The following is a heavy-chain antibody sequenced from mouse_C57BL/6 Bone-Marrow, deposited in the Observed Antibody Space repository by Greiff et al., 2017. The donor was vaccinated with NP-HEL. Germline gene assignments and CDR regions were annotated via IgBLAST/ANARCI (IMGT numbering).Heavy chain of an antibody. J-gene: IGHJ4*01. CDR1: GYSFTGYF. CDR3: ARGDYYGSSHYYAMDY. V-gene: IGHV1-20*01. D-gene: IGHD1-1*01. Sequence: EVQRVESGPELVKPGDSVKISCKASGYSFTGYFMNWVMQSHGKSLEWIGRINPYNGDTFYNQKFKGKATLTVDKSSSTAHMELRSLTSEDSAVYYCARGDYYGSSHYYAMDYWGQGTSVTVSS. CDR2: INPYNGDT.